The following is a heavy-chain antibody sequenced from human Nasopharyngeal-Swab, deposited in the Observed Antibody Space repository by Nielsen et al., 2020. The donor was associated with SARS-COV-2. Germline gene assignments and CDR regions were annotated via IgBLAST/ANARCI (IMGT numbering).Heavy chain of an antibody. Sequence: SVKGRFTISRDSAKTSLYLQMNSLRAEDTAVYYCTRDRVAGRLYEEFDFWGRGTLVTVSS. V-gene: IGHV3-48*03. J-gene: IGHJ4*02. D-gene: IGHD6-19*01. CDR3: TRDRVAGRLYEEFDF.